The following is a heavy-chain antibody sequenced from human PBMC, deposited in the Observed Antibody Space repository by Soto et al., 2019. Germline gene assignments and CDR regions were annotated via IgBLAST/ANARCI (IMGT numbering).Heavy chain of an antibody. CDR1: GYTFTSYA. CDR2: INACNGNT. D-gene: IGHD2-21*02. V-gene: IGHV1-3*05. CDR3: ATSIVVVTALDY. Sequence: QVQLVQSGAEEKKPGASVKDSCKASGYTFTSYAMHWVRQAPGQRLEWMGWINACNGNTKYSQKFQGRVTITRDTSARTAYMELSSLRSQDTAVSYCATSIVVVTALDYWGQGTLVTVSS. J-gene: IGHJ4*02.